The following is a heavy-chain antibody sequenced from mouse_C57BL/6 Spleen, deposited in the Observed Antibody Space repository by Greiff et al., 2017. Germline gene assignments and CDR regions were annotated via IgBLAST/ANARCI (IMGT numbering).Heavy chain of an antibody. J-gene: IGHJ4*01. V-gene: IGHV5-4*01. CDR1: GLTFSSYA. CDR2: ISEGGSYT. Sequence: EVKVVESGGGLVMPGGSLKLSCAASGLTFSSYAMSWVRQTPEKRLEWVATISEGGSYTYYPDNVKGRFTISRDNAKNNLYLQMSHLKSEDTAMYYCARDHPHATDYWGPVTSVTVSS. CDR3: ARDHPHATDY.